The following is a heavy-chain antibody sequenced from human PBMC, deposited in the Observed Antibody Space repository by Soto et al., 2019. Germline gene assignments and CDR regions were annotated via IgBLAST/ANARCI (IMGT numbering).Heavy chain of an antibody. CDR2: ISGSGGST. J-gene: IGHJ3*02. V-gene: IGHV3-23*01. CDR1: GFTFSSYA. CDR3: AKDYDYIWGSYWLGTGAFDI. Sequence: EVQLLESGGGLVQPGGSLRLSCAASGFTFSSYAMRWVRQAPGKGLEWVSAISGSGGSTYYVDSVKGRFTIYRDNSKNTPYLQMNSLRAEDTAVYYCAKDYDYIWGSYWLGTGAFDIWGQGTMVTVSS. D-gene: IGHD3-16*01.